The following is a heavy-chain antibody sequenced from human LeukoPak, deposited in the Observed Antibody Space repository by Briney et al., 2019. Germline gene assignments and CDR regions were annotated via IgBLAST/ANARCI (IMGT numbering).Heavy chain of an antibody. Sequence: GGSLRLSCAASGFTVSSNFMSWVRQAPGKGLEWVSVIYSGGSTYYADSVKGRFTISRDNSKNALYLQMNSLRVEDTAVYYCALGLVTDYWGQGTLVTVSS. D-gene: IGHD3-9*01. CDR3: ALGLVTDY. V-gene: IGHV3-66*01. CDR1: GFTVSSNF. CDR2: IYSGGST. J-gene: IGHJ4*02.